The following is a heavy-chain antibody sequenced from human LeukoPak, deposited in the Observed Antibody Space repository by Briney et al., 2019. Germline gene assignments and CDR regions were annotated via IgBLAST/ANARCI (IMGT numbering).Heavy chain of an antibody. J-gene: IGHJ4*02. V-gene: IGHV4-4*02. D-gene: IGHD1-1*01. CDR2: IFHSGSP. Sequence: SETLSLTCAVSGGSISSNNWWGWVRQPPGKGLEWIGEIFHSGSPNYNPSLKSRVTISVDKSRNHFSLNLSSVTAADTAVYYCARVNINNWHSCDYWGQGTLVTVSS. CDR1: GGSISSNNW. CDR3: ARVNINNWHSCDY.